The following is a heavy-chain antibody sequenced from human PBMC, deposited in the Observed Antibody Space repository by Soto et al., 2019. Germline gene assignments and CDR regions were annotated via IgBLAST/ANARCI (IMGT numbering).Heavy chain of an antibody. CDR2: ISYDGSNK. Sequence: PGGSLRLSCAASGFTFSSYCMHWVRQAPGKGLEWVEVISYDGSNKYYADSVKGRFTIYRDNSKNTLYLQMNSLRAEDTAVYYCAKDAEIGATAPHYWGRGTRVTVSS. D-gene: IGHD5-12*01. CDR3: AKDAEIGATAPHY. CDR1: GFTFSSYC. V-gene: IGHV3-30*18. J-gene: IGHJ4*02.